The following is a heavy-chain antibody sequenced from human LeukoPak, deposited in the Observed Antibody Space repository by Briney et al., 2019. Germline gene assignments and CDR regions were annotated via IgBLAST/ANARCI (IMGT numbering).Heavy chain of an antibody. CDR3: ARQEVHYDILAVRYYYYMDV. D-gene: IGHD3-9*01. J-gene: IGHJ6*03. V-gene: IGHV1-2*02. CDR2: INPNSGGT. Sequence: ASVKVPCKASGYTFTGYYMHWVRQAPGQGLEWMGWINPNSGGTNYAQKFQGRVTMTRDTSISTAYMELSRLRSDDTAVYYCARQEVHYDILAVRYYYYMDVWGKGTTVTVSS. CDR1: GYTFTGYY.